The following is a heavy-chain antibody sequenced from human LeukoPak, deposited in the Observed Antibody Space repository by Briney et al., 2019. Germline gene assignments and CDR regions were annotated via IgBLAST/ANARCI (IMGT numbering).Heavy chain of an antibody. CDR3: ARGRVSSSTWYSTYYYYFYMDV. CDR1: DDSITMYY. D-gene: IGHD4-11*01. CDR2: VDHTGST. V-gene: IGHV4-59*01. J-gene: IGHJ6*03. Sequence: PSETLSLTYSVSDDSITMYYWTWIRQPPGKGLEWIGYVDHTGSTNFNPSLNGRVSISRDTSKNLFSLRLRSVTAADTAVYFCARGRVSSSTWYSTYYYYFYMDVWGKGTTVTVSS.